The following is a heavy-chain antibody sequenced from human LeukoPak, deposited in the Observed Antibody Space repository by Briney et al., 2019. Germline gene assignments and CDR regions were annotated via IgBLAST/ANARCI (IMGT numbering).Heavy chain of an antibody. CDR2: ISSSSSYI. J-gene: IGHJ4*02. D-gene: IGHD2-2*01. CDR1: GFTFSSYR. Sequence: GGSLRLSWSASGFTFSSYRMNGVRQAPGKGLEWFSSISSSSSYIYYADSVKGRFTISRDNAKNSLYLQMTSLRAEDTAVYYCARGPPACSSTSCYADWGQGTLVTVSS. V-gene: IGHV3-21*01. CDR3: ARGPPACSSTSCYAD.